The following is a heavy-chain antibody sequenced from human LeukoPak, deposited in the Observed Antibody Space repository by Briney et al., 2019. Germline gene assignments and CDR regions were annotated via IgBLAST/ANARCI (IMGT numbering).Heavy chain of an antibody. CDR3: AKGEYSSSWYGFDY. J-gene: IGHJ4*02. V-gene: IGHV3-23*01. Sequence: GGSLRLSCAASGVTFSSYAMSWVRQAPGKGLEWVSAISGSGGSTYYADSVKGRFTISRDNSKNTLYLQMNSLRAEDTAVYYCAKGEYSSSWYGFDYWGQGTLVTVSS. CDR2: ISGSGGST. CDR1: GVTFSSYA. D-gene: IGHD6-13*01.